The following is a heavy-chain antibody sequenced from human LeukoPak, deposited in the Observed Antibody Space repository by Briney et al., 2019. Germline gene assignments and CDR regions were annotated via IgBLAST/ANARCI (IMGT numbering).Heavy chain of an antibody. CDR1: GFTFSSYS. CDR2: ISSSSSYI. Sequence: GGSLRLSCAASGFTFSSYSMNWVRQAPGKGLEWVSSISSSSSYIYYADSVKGRFTISRDNAKNSLYLQMNSLRAEDTAVYYCARDHDSSGYRDAFDFWGQGTMVTVSS. D-gene: IGHD3-22*01. V-gene: IGHV3-21*01. J-gene: IGHJ3*01. CDR3: ARDHDSSGYRDAFDF.